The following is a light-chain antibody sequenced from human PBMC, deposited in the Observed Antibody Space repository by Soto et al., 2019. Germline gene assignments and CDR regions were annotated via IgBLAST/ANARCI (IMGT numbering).Light chain of an antibody. J-gene: IGKJ2*01. CDR3: QQYGRSHPT. CDR2: GGS. Sequence: ENVLTQSPVNLSLSPGEGATLSCRASQVISNNYLAWYQQKPGQAPRVLMYGGSTRATGIPDRFSGGGSGTDFTLTISRLEPEDSALFYCQQYGRSHPTFGQGNRLEV. CDR1: QVISNNY. V-gene: IGKV3-20*01.